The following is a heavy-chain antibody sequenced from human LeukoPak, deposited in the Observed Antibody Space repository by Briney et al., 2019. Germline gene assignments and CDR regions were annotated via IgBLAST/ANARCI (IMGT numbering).Heavy chain of an antibody. V-gene: IGHV1-46*01. J-gene: IGHJ5*02. Sequence: ASVKVSCKASGYTFTSYYMHWVRQAPGQGLEWMGIINPSGGSTSYAQKFQGRVTMTRDMSTSTVYMELSSLRSDDTAVYYCAREGSSGWGRYWFDPWGQGTLVTVSS. D-gene: IGHD6-19*01. CDR1: GYTFTSYY. CDR3: AREGSSGWGRYWFDP. CDR2: INPSGGST.